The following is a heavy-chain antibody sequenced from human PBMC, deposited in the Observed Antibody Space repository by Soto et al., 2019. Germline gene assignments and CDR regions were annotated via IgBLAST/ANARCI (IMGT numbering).Heavy chain of an antibody. Sequence: ASVKVSCKASGYTFTGYYMHWVRQAPGQGLEWMGWINPNSGGTNYAQKFQGRVTITADESTSTAYMELSSLRSEDTAVYYCARGEIAAASPNWFDPWGQGTLVTVSS. CDR1: GYTFTGYY. CDR2: INPNSGGT. CDR3: ARGEIAAASPNWFDP. V-gene: IGHV1-2*02. J-gene: IGHJ5*02. D-gene: IGHD6-13*01.